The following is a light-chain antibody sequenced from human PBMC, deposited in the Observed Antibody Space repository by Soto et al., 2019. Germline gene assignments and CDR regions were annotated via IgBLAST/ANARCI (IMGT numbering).Light chain of an antibody. CDR3: MGALQSPPT. CDR1: QSLLHSNGYNY. CDR2: LGS. Sequence: DIVMTQSPVSLPVTPGEPASISCRSSQSLLHSNGYNYLDRYLQKPGQSPQLLIYLGSNRASGVPGRFSASASGTDFTLTISRVEAEDVGVYYCMGALQSPPTFGQGTRVELK. J-gene: IGKJ1*01. V-gene: IGKV2-28*01.